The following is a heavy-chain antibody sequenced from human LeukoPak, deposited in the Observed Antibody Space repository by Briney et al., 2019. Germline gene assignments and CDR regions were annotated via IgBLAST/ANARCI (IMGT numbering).Heavy chain of an antibody. CDR2: ISGSGGST. CDR1: GFTFCSSA. J-gene: IGHJ4*02. Sequence: GGSLRLSCAASGFTFCSSAMSWVRQAPGKGLEWVSAISGSGGSTYYADSVKGRFTISRDNSKNTLYLQMNSLRAEDTAVYYCAKSPDRVVVPAAIDYWGQGTLVTVSS. V-gene: IGHV3-23*01. D-gene: IGHD2-2*01. CDR3: AKSPDRVVVPAAIDY.